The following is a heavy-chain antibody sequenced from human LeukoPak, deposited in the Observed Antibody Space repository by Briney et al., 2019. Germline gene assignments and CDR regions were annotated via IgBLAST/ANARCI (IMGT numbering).Heavy chain of an antibody. D-gene: IGHD3-9*01. CDR2: IRPDGSGA. J-gene: IGHJ4*02. CDR1: GFTFGDYS. V-gene: IGHV3-7*01. Sequence: PGGSLRLSCAASGFTFGDYSMNWVRETPGKGLEWIANIRPDGSGASYVDSVRGRFTISRDNAMNSLYLQMDGLRAEDTAVYYCAKDSDILTGYYNPFDYWGQGTLVTVSS. CDR3: AKDSDILTGYYNPFDY.